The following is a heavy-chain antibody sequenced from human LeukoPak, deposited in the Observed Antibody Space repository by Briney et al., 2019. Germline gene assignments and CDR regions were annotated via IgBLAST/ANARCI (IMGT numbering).Heavy chain of an antibody. CDR2: IDPSDSYT. V-gene: IGHV5-10-1*01. Sequence: GESLKISCKGLGYSFTSYWISWVRQMPGKGLEWMGRIDPSDSYTNYSPSFQGHVTISADKSISTAYLQWSSLKASDTAMYYCARGNCSSTSCYAVDFDYWGQGTLVTVSS. CDR1: GYSFTSYW. J-gene: IGHJ4*02. D-gene: IGHD2-2*01. CDR3: ARGNCSSTSCYAVDFDY.